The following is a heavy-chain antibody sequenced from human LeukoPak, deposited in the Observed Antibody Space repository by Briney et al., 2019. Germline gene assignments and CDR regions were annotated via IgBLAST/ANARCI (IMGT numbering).Heavy chain of an antibody. CDR1: GYTFTGCY. CDR2: INPNSGGT. J-gene: IGHJ3*02. Sequence: GASVKVSCKASGYTFTGCYMHWVRQAPGQGLEWMGWINPNSGGTNYAQKFQGRVTMTRDTSISTAYMELSRLRSDDTAVYYCARVGYGGNSHAFDIWGQGTMVTVSS. V-gene: IGHV1-2*02. D-gene: IGHD4-23*01. CDR3: ARVGYGGNSHAFDI.